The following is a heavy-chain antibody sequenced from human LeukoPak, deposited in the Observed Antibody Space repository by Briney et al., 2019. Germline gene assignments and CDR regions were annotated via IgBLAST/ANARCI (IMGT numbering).Heavy chain of an antibody. V-gene: IGHV1-69*01. J-gene: IGHJ4*02. Sequence: SVKVSCKASGGTFSSYAISWVRQAPGQGLEWMGGIIPIFGTANYAQKFQGRVTITADESTSTAYMELSSLRSEDTAVYYCARDLEQDRSSTSCYRYFDYWGQGTLVTVSS. D-gene: IGHD2-2*01. CDR1: GGTFSSYA. CDR2: IIPIFGTA. CDR3: ARDLEQDRSSTSCYRYFDY.